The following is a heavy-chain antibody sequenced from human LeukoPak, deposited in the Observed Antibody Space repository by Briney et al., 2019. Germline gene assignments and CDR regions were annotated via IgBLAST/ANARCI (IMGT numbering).Heavy chain of an antibody. D-gene: IGHD3-22*01. CDR2: IYYSGST. CDR3: ARVRDSSGYYFNFDY. V-gene: IGHV4-59*01. J-gene: IGHJ4*02. CDR1: GGSISSYY. Sequence: SETLSLTCTVSGGSISSYYWSWIRQPPGKGLEWIGYIYYSGSTNYNPSLKSRVTISVDTSKNQFSLNLSSVTDADTAVYYCARVRDSSGYYFNFDYWGQGTLVTVSS.